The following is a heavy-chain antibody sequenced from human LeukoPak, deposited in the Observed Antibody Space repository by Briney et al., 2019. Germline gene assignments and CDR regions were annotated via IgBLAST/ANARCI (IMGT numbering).Heavy chain of an antibody. CDR1: GFTFDDYA. V-gene: IGHV3-9*01. D-gene: IGHD3-10*01. Sequence: GGSLRLSCAASGFTFDDYAMHWVRQAPGKGLEWVSGISWNSGSIGYADSVKGRFTISRDNAKNSLYLQMNSLRAEGTALYYCAKGAGITLVRGVIITGNWFDPWGQGTLVTVSS. CDR3: AKGAGITLVRGVIITGNWFDP. CDR2: ISWNSGSI. J-gene: IGHJ5*02.